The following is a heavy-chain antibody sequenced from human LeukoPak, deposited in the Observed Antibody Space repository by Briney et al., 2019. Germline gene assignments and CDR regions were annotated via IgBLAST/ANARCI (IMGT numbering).Heavy chain of an antibody. V-gene: IGHV3-30*02. CDR2: IRDDGSNK. CDR3: AKDQGPAAFY. CDR1: GFTFSSYG. J-gene: IGHJ4*02. D-gene: IGHD2-2*01. Sequence: AGGSLRLSCAASGFTFSSYGMHWVRQAPGKGLEWVAFIRDDGSNKYYADFVKGRFTISRDNSKNTLYLQMNSLRAEDTAVYYCAKDQGPAAFYWGQGTLVTVSS.